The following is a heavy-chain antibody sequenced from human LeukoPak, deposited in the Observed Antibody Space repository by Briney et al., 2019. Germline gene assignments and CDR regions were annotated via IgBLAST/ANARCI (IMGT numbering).Heavy chain of an antibody. V-gene: IGHV3-66*01. J-gene: IGHJ4*02. CDR2: IYSGGSS. CDR1: GLTVGFKS. D-gene: IGHD5-12*01. CDR3: ATRPDGNDVPYFDY. Sequence: GGSLRLSCAASGLTVGFKSMSWVRQAPGKGLEWVSIIYSGGSSYYADSVKGRFTVSRDTSKNTLYLQMNSLRAEDTAVYYCATRPDGNDVPYFDYWGQGTLVTVSS.